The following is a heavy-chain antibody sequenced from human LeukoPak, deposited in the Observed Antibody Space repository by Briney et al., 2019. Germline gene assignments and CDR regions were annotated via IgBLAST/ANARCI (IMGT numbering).Heavy chain of an antibody. CDR1: GGSISSSSYY. D-gene: IGHD2-21*02. Sequence: SETLSLTCTVSGGSISSSSYYWGWIRQPPGKGLEWIGSIYYSGSTYYNPSLKSRVTISVDTSKNQFSLKLSSVTAADTAVYYCARHQIVVVTSYWFDPWGQGTLVTVS. J-gene: IGHJ5*02. V-gene: IGHV4-39*01. CDR3: ARHQIVVVTSYWFDP. CDR2: IYYSGST.